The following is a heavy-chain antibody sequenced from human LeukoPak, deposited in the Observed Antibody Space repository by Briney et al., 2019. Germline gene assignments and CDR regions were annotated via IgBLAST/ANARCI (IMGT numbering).Heavy chain of an antibody. CDR1: GFPFSSYW. V-gene: IGHV3-7*04. CDR2: IKQDGSKK. J-gene: IGHJ4*02. CDR3: TRVGYIDEGIDY. D-gene: IGHD5-24*01. Sequence: GGSLRLSCVASGFPFSSYWMTWVRQAPGKGLEWVANIKQDGSKKSYVDSVKGRFTISRDNAKNSLYLQMNSLSAEDTAIYYCTRVGYIDEGIDYWGQGTLVTVSS.